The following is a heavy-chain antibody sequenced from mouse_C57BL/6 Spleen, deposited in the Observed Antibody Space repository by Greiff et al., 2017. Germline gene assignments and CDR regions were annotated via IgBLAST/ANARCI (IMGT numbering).Heavy chain of an antibody. V-gene: IGHV2-9*01. D-gene: IGHD1-1*01. J-gene: IGHJ4*01. CDR1: GFSFTSYG. CDR2: IWGCGST. Sequence: VKLMESGPGLVAPSQSLSITCTVSGFSFTSYGVDWVRQPPGKGLEWLGVIWGCGSTNYNSALMSRLSISKDNYKSQVFLKMNSMQTDDTAMYYCAKHYYGSSPYAMDYWGQGTSVTVSS. CDR3: AKHYYGSSPYAMDY.